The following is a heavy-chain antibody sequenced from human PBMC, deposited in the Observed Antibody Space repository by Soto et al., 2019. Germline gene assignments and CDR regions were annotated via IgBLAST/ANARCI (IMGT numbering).Heavy chain of an antibody. CDR3: AGTTSHQWYYMDV. Sequence: PSQTLSLTCAISGDSVSSNSAAWNWIRLSPSRGLEWLARTYYRPRLYNDYAVSVRSRITVNPDTSKNQFSLQLTSVTPEDTAVYYCAGTTSHQWYYMDVWGKGTTVTVS. CDR2: TYYRPRLYN. D-gene: IGHD1-7*01. CDR1: GDSVSSNSAA. V-gene: IGHV6-1*01. J-gene: IGHJ6*03.